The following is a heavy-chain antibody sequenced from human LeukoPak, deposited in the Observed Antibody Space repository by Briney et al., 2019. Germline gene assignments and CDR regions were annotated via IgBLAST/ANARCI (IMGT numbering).Heavy chain of an antibody. Sequence: SETLSLTCNVSGDSMSSNTYYWGWIRQPPGKGLEWIGSIYYTGTTYYNPSLKSRVTISVDMSKNQFSLKLSSVTAADTAVYYCARRRDFDYWGQGTLVTVSS. V-gene: IGHV4-39*01. CDR3: ARRRDFDY. CDR1: GDSMSSNTYY. CDR2: IYYTGTT. J-gene: IGHJ4*02.